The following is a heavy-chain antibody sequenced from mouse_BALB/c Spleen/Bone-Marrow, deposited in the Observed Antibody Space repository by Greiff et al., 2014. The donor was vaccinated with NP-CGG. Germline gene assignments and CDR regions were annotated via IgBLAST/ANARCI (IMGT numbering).Heavy chain of an antibody. J-gene: IGHJ4*01. Sequence: VQLQQSGPGLVEPSQSLSLTCTVTGYSITSDYAWNWIRQFPGNKLEWMGYISYSGSTSYNPSLKSRISITRDTSKNQFFLQLNSVTTEDTATYYCARKALYYAMDYWGQGTSVTVSS. CDR3: ARKALYYAMDY. CDR1: GYSITSDYA. CDR2: ISYSGST. V-gene: IGHV3-2*02.